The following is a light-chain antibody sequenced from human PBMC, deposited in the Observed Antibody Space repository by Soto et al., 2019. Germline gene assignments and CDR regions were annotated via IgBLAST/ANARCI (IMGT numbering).Light chain of an antibody. CDR2: DNN. V-gene: IGLV1-51*01. Sequence: QSVLTQPPSVSGAPGQKVTISCSGSSSNIENNYVSWYQQLPGTAPKLLIYDNNQRPSGIPDRFSGSKSGTSATLGITGLQTGDEADYYCGTWDSSLSTVLFGGGTKLTVL. CDR3: GTWDSSLSTVL. CDR1: SSNIENNY. J-gene: IGLJ2*01.